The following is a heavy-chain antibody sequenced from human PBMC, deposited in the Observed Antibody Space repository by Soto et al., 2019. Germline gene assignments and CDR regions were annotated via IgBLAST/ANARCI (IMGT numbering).Heavy chain of an antibody. CDR1: GGSVSSGSYY. J-gene: IGHJ5*02. D-gene: IGHD1-26*01. Sequence: PSETLSLTCSISGGSVSSGSYYWSWIRQPPGKGLEWIGDIYNNGSTNYKSSLKSRVTISVDTSKNQFSLKLSFVTAADTAVYYCARRDAEWELGGGWFDPWGHGTLVTVSS. CDR3: ARRDAEWELGGGWFDP. CDR2: IYNNGST. V-gene: IGHV4-61*01.